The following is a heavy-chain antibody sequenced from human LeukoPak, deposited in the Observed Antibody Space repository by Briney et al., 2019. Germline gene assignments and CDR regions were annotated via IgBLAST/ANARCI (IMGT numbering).Heavy chain of an antibody. V-gene: IGHV3-48*01. CDR1: GFTFSSYS. CDR2: ISSSSSTI. Sequence: GGSLRLSCAASGFTFSSYSMSWVRQAPGRGLEWVSYISSSSSTIYYADSVKGRFTISRDNAKNSLYLQMNSLRAEDTAVYYCAREASYYDFWSGYPDVDYYYYMDVWGKGTTVTVSS. D-gene: IGHD3-3*01. CDR3: AREASYYDFWSGYPDVDYYYYMDV. J-gene: IGHJ6*03.